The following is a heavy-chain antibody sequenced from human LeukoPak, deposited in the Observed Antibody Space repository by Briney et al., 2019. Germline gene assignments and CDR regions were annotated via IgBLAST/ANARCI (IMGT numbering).Heavy chain of an antibody. CDR2: IYHSGST. J-gene: IGHJ6*02. V-gene: IGHV4-4*02. CDR3: ARGQYYDFWSGFYYYYYGMDV. CDR1: GGSISSSNW. Sequence: SETLSLTCAVSGGSISSSNWWSWVRQPPGEGLEWIGEIYHSGSTNYNPSLKSRVTISVDKSKNQFSLKLSSVTAADTAVYYCARGQYYDFWSGFYYYYYGMDVWGQGTTVTVSS. D-gene: IGHD3-3*01.